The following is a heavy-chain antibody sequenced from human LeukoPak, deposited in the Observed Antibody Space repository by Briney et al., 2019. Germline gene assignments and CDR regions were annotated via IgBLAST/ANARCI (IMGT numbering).Heavy chain of an antibody. V-gene: IGHV4-39*01. D-gene: IGHD1-26*01. CDR2: MYFSGSN. Sequence: SETLSLTCTVSGVSVSSSFYYWGWIRQPPGQGLEWIGSMYFSGSNHYNPPLKSRVTISVDTSKTQFSLKLTSVTAADTALYYCANAASYSVDYWGQGTLVTVSA. J-gene: IGHJ4*02. CDR1: GVSVSSSFYY. CDR3: ANAASYSVDY.